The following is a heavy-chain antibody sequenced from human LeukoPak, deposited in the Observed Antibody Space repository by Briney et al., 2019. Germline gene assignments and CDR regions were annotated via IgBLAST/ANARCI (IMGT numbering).Heavy chain of an antibody. V-gene: IGHV3-74*01. CDR3: ARDYDSSGYQDY. J-gene: IGHJ4*02. CDR2: IDSDGSST. Sequence: GGSLRLSCAASGFTFSSYWMHWVRQAPGKGLVWVSRIDSDGSSTSYADSVKGRFTISRDNAKNTLYLQMNSLRAEDTAVYYCARDYDSSGYQDYWGQGTLVTVSS. D-gene: IGHD3-22*01. CDR1: GFTFSSYW.